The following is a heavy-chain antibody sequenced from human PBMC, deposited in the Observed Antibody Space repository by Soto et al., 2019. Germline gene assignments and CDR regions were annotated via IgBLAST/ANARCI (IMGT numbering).Heavy chain of an antibody. D-gene: IGHD3-3*01. J-gene: IGHJ4*02. CDR3: ASSIFGVVTPFDY. CDR1: GGTFSSYT. V-gene: IGHV1-69*02. Sequence: QVQLVQSGAEVKKPGSSVKVSCKASGGTFSSYTISWVRQAPGQGLEWMGRIIPILGIANYAQKFQGRVTITADKSTITAYMELSSLRSEDTAVYYCASSIFGVVTPFDYWGQGTLVTVSS. CDR2: IIPILGIA.